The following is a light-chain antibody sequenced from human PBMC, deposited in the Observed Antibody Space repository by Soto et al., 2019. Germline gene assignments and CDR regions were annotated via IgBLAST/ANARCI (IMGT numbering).Light chain of an antibody. J-gene: IGKJ1*01. Sequence: DIQMTQSPSTLSASVGVRVTITCRASQSISSWLAWYQQKPGKAPKLLIYKASSLESGVPSRFSGSGSGTEFTLTISRLQPDDFATYYCQQYNSYWTFGQGTKVEIK. V-gene: IGKV1-5*03. CDR2: KAS. CDR3: QQYNSYWT. CDR1: QSISSW.